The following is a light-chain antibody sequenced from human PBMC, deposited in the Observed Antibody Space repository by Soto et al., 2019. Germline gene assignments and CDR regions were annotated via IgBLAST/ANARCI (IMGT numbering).Light chain of an antibody. J-gene: IGLJ1*01. CDR1: SSNIGSNY. V-gene: IGLV1-47*01. CDR2: RNN. CDR3: AAWDDSLSGNYV. Sequence: QSVLTQPPSASGTPGQRVTISCSGSSSNIGSNYVYWYQQLPGTAPKLLIYRNNQRPPGVPDRFSGSKSGTSASLAISGLRSEDEADYYCAAWDDSLSGNYVFGTGTKLTVL.